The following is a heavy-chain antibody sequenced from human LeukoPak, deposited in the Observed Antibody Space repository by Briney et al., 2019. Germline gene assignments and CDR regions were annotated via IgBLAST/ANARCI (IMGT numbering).Heavy chain of an antibody. CDR1: GHTFTTYD. V-gene: IGHV1-8*01. CDR3: ARRPYYYDSSGYYADYYYFMDV. J-gene: IGHJ6*03. Sequence: ASVKVSCKASGHTFTTYDISWVRQATGQGLEWMGWMNPNSGDTDYAQKFQGRVTMTRNTSISTAYMELSSLRSEDTAVDYCARRPYYYDSSGYYADYYYFMDVWGKGTTVTVSS. CDR2: MNPNSGDT. D-gene: IGHD3-22*01.